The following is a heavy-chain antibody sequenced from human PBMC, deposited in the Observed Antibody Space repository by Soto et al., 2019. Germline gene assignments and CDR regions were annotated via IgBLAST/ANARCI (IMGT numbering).Heavy chain of an antibody. CDR1: GYTLTELS. Sequence: ASVKVSCKVSGYTLTELSMHWVRQAPGKGLEWMGGFDREDGETIYAEKFQGRVTMTEDTSAHTAYMELSSLRSEDTAVFYCATLPSGYSFGYPFAYWGQGSLVTVSS. D-gene: IGHD5-18*01. CDR2: FDREDGET. CDR3: ATLPSGYSFGYPFAY. V-gene: IGHV1-24*01. J-gene: IGHJ4*02.